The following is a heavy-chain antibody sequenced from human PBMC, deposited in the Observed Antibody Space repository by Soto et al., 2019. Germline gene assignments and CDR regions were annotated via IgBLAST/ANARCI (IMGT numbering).Heavy chain of an antibody. V-gene: IGHV1-3*01. CDR2: INAGNGNT. Sequence: ASVKVSCKASGFSFIDYSILWVRQAPGQSLGWLGWINAGNGNTKYSHKFQDRVTITSDTSATTTYMELRSLRSEDTAVFYCARSAKKTWLPDFWGQGTLVTSPQ. CDR1: GFSFIDYS. J-gene: IGHJ1*01. D-gene: IGHD5-12*01. CDR3: ARSAKKTWLPDF.